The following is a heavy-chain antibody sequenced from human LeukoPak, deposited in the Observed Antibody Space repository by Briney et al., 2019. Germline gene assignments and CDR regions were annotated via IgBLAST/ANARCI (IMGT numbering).Heavy chain of an antibody. CDR2: TYYRSKWYN. D-gene: IGHD6-19*01. V-gene: IGHV6-1*01. CDR1: GDSVSSDSAA. Sequence: SQTLSLTCAISGDSVSSDSAAWNWIRQSPSRGREWLGRTYYRSKWYNDYAISVTSRTTINPDTSKNQFSLQLNSVTPEDTAVYYCARESQGYTSGWYNGYFDYWGQGTLVTVSS. J-gene: IGHJ4*02. CDR3: ARESQGYTSGWYNGYFDY.